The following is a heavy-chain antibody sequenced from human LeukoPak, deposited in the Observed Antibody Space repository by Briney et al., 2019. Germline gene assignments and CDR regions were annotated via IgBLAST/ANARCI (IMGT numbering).Heavy chain of an antibody. V-gene: IGHV3-15*01. D-gene: IGHD3-16*02. CDR1: GFTFTSAW. J-gene: IGHJ4*02. CDR2: IKSKADGETI. Sequence: GGSLRLSCAASGFTFTSAWMSWVRPRPGKGLEWVGRIKSKADGETIDYAAPVKGRFTISRDDSTKTLYLLMNSLETDDTAVYFCITDIPGGGYPLDFWGQGTLVTVSS. CDR3: ITDIPGGGYPLDF.